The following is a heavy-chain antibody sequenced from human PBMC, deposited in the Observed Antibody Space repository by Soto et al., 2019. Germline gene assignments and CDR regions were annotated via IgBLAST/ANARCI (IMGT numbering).Heavy chain of an antibody. J-gene: IGHJ4*02. V-gene: IGHV4-4*07. D-gene: IGHD3-3*01. Sequence: PSETLSLTCTVSGGSISSYYWSWVRQPAGKGLEWIGRIYASGSTNYNPSLRSRVAMSVDTSKNQFSLRLTSVTAADTGVYYCARTGQGTTIFGLNLDYWGQGDLVTVSA. CDR1: GGSISSYY. CDR3: ARTGQGTTIFGLNLDY. CDR2: IYASGST.